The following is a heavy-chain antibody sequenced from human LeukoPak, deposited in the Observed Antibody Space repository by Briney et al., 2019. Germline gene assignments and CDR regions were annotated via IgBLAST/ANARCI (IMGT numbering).Heavy chain of an antibody. CDR3: ARDPTETSGWYVDY. J-gene: IGHJ4*02. V-gene: IGHV1-2*02. CDR1: GYTFIDYC. Sequence: ASVKVSCKASGYTFIDYCMHWVRQAPGQGLEWMGWINPNSGGPNYAEKFQGRVTMTRDTSISTAYMELSRLTSDDTAVYYCARDPTETSGWYVDYWGQGTLVTVSS. D-gene: IGHD6-19*01. CDR2: INPNSGGP.